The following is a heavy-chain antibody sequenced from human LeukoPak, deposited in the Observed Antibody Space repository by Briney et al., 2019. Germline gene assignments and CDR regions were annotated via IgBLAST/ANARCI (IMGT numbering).Heavy chain of an antibody. D-gene: IGHD6-6*01. Sequence: GSLRLSCAASGFTFSSYSMNWVRQPPGKGLEWIAFIYHTGSTNYSPSLKSRVTISIDTSKNEFSLKLNSVTAADTAVYYCARGGASSRYFDYWGQGSLVTVSS. CDR2: IYHTGST. J-gene: IGHJ4*02. V-gene: IGHV4-59*01. CDR1: GFTFSSYS. CDR3: ARGGASSRYFDY.